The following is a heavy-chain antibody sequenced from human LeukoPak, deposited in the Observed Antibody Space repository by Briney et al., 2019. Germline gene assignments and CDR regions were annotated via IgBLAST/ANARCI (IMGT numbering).Heavy chain of an antibody. V-gene: IGHV1-18*04. CDR1: GYTFTSYG. D-gene: IGHD3-9*01. CDR3: ARDTPPNYDILTGSIYYYYGMDV. J-gene: IGHJ6*04. Sequence: ASVKVSCKASGYTFTSYGISWVRQAPGQGLEWMGWISAYNGNTNYAQKLQGRVTMTTDTSTSTAYMELRSLRSDDTAVYYCARDTPPNYDILTGSIYYYYGMDVWGKGTTVTVSP. CDR2: ISAYNGNT.